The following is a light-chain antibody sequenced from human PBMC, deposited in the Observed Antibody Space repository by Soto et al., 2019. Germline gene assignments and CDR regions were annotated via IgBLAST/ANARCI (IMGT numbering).Light chain of an antibody. J-gene: IGLJ1*01. CDR2: DVS. CDR1: SSDVGEYDY. Sequence: QSVPTQPRSVSGSPGQSVTISCTGTSSDVGEYDYVSWYQQPPGKAPKLIIFDVSERPSVAPDRFSDSKTCNTASLTISGLQAEAEADYYGCEYAGSPYVFGTGTKLTVL. CDR3: CEYAGSPYV. V-gene: IGLV2-11*01.